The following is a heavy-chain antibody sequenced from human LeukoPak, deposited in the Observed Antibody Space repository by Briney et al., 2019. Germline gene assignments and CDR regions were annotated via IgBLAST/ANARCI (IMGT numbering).Heavy chain of an antibody. CDR2: INHSGST. J-gene: IGHJ4*02. CDR3: ARGGRGSSSSGIDY. D-gene: IGHD6-6*01. V-gene: IGHV4-34*01. CDR1: GGSFGGYY. Sequence: MPSETLSLTCAVYGGSFGGYYWTWIRQPPGKGLEWIGEINHSGSTNYNPSLKSRVTISVDTSKNQFSLRLNSVTAADTAVYYCARGGRGSSSSGIDYWGQGTLVTVSS.